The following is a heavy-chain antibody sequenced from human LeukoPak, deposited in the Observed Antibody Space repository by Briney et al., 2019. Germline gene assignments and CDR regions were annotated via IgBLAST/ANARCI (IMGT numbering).Heavy chain of an antibody. J-gene: IGHJ6*02. CDR1: GFTFTDHW. D-gene: IGHD6-19*01. CDR2: SSDFGSS. CDR3: ARHSGGDGCNYNGMDV. V-gene: IGHV3-69-1*01. Sequence: GGSLRLSCAASGFTFTDHWMSWVRQAPGKGLEWVSSSSDFGSSHHADSVKGRFTTSRDNAKNSVHLQMNRLRVEDTAIYYCARHSGGDGCNYNGMDVWGQGTMVTVSS.